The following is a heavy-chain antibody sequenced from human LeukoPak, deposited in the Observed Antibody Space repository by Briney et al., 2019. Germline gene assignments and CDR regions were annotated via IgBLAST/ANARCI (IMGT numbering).Heavy chain of an antibody. V-gene: IGHV3-74*03. CDR1: GFTFSVYY. D-gene: IGHD5-12*01. J-gene: IGHJ4*02. Sequence: PGGSLRLSCAASGFTFSVYYMFWVRQAPGKGLVCVSNISPDATNSKYADFVEGRFTISRDNAKNTLYLQLNSLRVEDAAVYYCATGYRSAYSWDSWGQGTLVTVSS. CDR2: ISPDATNS. CDR3: ATGYRSAYSWDS.